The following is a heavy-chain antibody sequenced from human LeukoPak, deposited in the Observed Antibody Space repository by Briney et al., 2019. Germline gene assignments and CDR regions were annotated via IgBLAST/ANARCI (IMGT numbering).Heavy chain of an antibody. J-gene: IGHJ3*02. CDR3: ARDRYGSGDYAFDI. CDR2: INWNGGST. CDR1: GFSFDDYG. V-gene: IGHV3-20*04. D-gene: IGHD3-10*01. Sequence: GGSLRLSCAASGFSFDDYGMSWVRQAPGKGLEWVSGINWNGGSTGYADSVKGRFTISRDNARNSLYLQMNSLRDEDTALYYCARDRYGSGDYAFDIWGQGTMVTVSS.